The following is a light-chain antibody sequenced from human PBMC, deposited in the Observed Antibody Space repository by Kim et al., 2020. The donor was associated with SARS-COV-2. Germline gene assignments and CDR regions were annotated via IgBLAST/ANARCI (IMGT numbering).Light chain of an antibody. J-gene: IGLJ3*02. CDR2: VDS. Sequence: SVALGQTARITGVGNTIGTNNVHCFPQKPGQAPVLVICVDSNRPSVIPDRFSGSNSGNTATLTISRAQPGDEADYYCQVWDSSTGVFGGGTKLTVL. CDR1: TIGTNN. V-gene: IGLV3-9*01. CDR3: QVWDSSTGV.